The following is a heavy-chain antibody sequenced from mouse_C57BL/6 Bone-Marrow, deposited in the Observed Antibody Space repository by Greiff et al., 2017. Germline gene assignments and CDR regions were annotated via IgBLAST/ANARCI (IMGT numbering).Heavy chain of an antibody. J-gene: IGHJ4*01. CDR3: TRRDGYSYAMDY. CDR2: IYPGNSDT. Sequence: EVQLQQSGTVLARPGASVKMSCKTSGYTFTSYWMHWVKQRPGQGLEWIGAIYPGNSDTSYNQKFKGKAKLTAVTSASTAYMELSSLTNEDSAVYYCTRRDGYSYAMDYWGQGTSVTVSS. V-gene: IGHV1-5*01. CDR1: GYTFTSYW. D-gene: IGHD2-3*01.